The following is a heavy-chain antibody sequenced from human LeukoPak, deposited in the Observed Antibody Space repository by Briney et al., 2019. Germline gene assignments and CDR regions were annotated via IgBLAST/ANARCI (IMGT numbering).Heavy chain of an antibody. Sequence: PSETLSLTCTVSGGSISSYYWSWIRQPPGKGLEWIGYIYTSGSTNYNSSLKSRVTISMDTSRNQFSLKLTSVTAADTAVYFCARWARRSRFDTSSYYYDYWGQGTLVTVSS. D-gene: IGHD3-22*01. CDR3: ARWARRSRFDTSSYYYDY. CDR2: IYTSGST. J-gene: IGHJ4*02. CDR1: GGSISSYY. V-gene: IGHV4-4*09.